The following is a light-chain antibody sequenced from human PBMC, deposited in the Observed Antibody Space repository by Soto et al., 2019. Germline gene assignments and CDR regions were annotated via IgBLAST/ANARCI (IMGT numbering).Light chain of an antibody. CDR2: DAS. V-gene: IGKV3-15*01. CDR1: QSVSSN. CDR3: QQYNNWPPMFT. Sequence: EMVLTQSPATLSVSPGERATLSCRASQSVSSNLAWYQQKPGQAPRLLIYDASTRATGIPAMFSGSGSGTEFTLTISILQSEDFAFYYCQQYNNWPPMFTFGQGTKLEIK. J-gene: IGKJ2*01.